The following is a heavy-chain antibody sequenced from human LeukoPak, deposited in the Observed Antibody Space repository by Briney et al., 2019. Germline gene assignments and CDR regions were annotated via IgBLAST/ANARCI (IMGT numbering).Heavy chain of an antibody. V-gene: IGHV3-72*01. Sequence: PGGSLRLSCAASGFTFSDHYMDWVRQGPGKGLEWVGRSSNKADSYTTEYAASVKGRFTISRDDSRNSLFLQMNSLKSEDTAVYYCATAIYYDSSGYSPKLVDYWGQGTLVTVSS. J-gene: IGHJ4*02. CDR2: SSNKADSYTT. CDR3: ATAIYYDSSGYSPKLVDY. CDR1: GFTFSDHY. D-gene: IGHD3-22*01.